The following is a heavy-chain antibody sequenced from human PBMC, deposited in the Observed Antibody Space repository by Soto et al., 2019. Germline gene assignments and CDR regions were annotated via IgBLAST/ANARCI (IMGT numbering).Heavy chain of an antibody. CDR3: TTAGYSDYDWPY. J-gene: IGHJ4*02. D-gene: IGHD5-12*01. CDR2: IKSKTDGGTT. CDR1: GFTFSNAW. Sequence: GSLRLSCAASGFTFSNAWMSWVRQAPGKGLEWVGRIKSKTDGGTTGYAAPVKGRFTISRDDSKNTLYLQMNSLKTEDTAVYYCTTAGYSDYDWPYWGQGTLVTVSS. V-gene: IGHV3-15*01.